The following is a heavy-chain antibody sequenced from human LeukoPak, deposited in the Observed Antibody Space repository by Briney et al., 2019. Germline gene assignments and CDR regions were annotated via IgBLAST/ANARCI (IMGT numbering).Heavy chain of an antibody. CDR2: ISPYNGNT. CDR3: ARDHEILTGYYGKPTFFDS. J-gene: IGHJ4*02. CDR1: GYTFTSYG. Sequence: ASVKVSCKASGYTFTSYGISWVRQAPGQGLEWMGWISPYNGNTIYAQKFQGRVTMATDTSTSAAYMELKSLRSDDTAVYYCARDHEILTGYYGKPTFFDSWGQGTLVSVSS. D-gene: IGHD3-9*01. V-gene: IGHV1-18*01.